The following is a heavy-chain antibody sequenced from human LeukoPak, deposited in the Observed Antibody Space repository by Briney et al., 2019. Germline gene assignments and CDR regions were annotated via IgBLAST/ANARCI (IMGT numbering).Heavy chain of an antibody. D-gene: IGHD6-25*01. CDR2: IYTSGSP. J-gene: IGHJ3*02. V-gene: IGHV4-4*07. Sequence: SETLSLTCTVSGGSISSYYWSWIRQPAGDGLEWIGHIYTSGSPNYNPSLKSRVTMSVDTSKNQFSLKLSSVTAADTVVYYCAREWSGAFDIWGQGTMVTVSS. CDR3: AREWSGAFDI. CDR1: GGSISSYY.